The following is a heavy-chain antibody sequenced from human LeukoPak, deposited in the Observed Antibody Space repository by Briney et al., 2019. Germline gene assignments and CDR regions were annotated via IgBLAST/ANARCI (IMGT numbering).Heavy chain of an antibody. J-gene: IGHJ4*02. CDR1: GFTFSGSA. D-gene: IGHD2-15*01. Sequence: GGSLRLSCAASGFTFSGSAMHRVRQASGKGLEWVGRIRSKANSYATAYAASVKGRFTISRDDSKNTAYLQMNSLKTEDTAVYYCTSLYCSGGSCYDYWGQGTLVTVSS. CDR3: TSLYCSGGSCYDY. CDR2: IRSKANSYAT. V-gene: IGHV3-73*01.